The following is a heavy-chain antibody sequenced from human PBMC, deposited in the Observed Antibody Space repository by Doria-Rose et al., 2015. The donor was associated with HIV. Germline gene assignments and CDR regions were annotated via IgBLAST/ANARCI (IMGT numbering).Heavy chain of an antibody. CDR1: GGSISHYY. CDR3: VRVLSGTYDY. J-gene: IGHJ4*02. V-gene: IGHV4-59*01. D-gene: IGHD1-26*01. CDR2: IFYTGGT. Sequence: QVQLVESGPGLVKPSETLFLTRSVSGGSISHYYWSWIRQPPGKGLEYIGDIFYTGGTNYSPSLKSRVSISIDTSKNKFSLRLSSVTAADTAVYYCVRVLSGTYDYWGQGTLVTVSS.